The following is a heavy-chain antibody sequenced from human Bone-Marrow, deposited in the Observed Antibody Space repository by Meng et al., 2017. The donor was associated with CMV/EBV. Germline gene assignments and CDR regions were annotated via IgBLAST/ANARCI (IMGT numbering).Heavy chain of an antibody. CDR1: GFTFSSYS. Sequence: GESLKISCAASGFTFSSYSMHWVRQVPGQGLEWVAVISYDGSNKYYAGSVRGRFTISRDNSKNMLYLQMNSLRAEDTAVYYCAKGNERWLQWGDWGQGTLVTVSS. CDR2: ISYDGSNK. D-gene: IGHD5-24*01. V-gene: IGHV3-30*04. J-gene: IGHJ4*02. CDR3: AKGNERWLQWGD.